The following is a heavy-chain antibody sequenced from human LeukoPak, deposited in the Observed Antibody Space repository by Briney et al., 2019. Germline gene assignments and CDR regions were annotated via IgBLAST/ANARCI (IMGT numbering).Heavy chain of an antibody. Sequence: TLSLTCTASGGSISSGDYYWSWIRQPPGKGLEWIAYMYYSGSTYYNPSLKSRVTMSADTSKNQLSLKLSSVTAADTAVYYCARPYYYDSRIDPWGQGILVTVSS. CDR2: MYYSGST. CDR1: GGSISSGDYY. D-gene: IGHD3-22*01. J-gene: IGHJ5*02. V-gene: IGHV4-30-4*01. CDR3: ARPYYYDSRIDP.